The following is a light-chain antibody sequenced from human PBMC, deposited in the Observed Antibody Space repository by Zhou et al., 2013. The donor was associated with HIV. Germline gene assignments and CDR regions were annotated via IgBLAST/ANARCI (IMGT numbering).Light chain of an antibody. CDR1: RSVSSNY. V-gene: IGKV3-20*01. Sequence: EIVLTQSPGTLSLSPGERATLSCRASRSVSSNYLAWYQLKPGQAPRLLIYGASSRATGIPDRFSGSGSGTDFTLTISRLEPEDFAVYYCQQYGSSFTWTFGQGTKVEIK. CDR2: GAS. J-gene: IGKJ1*01. CDR3: QQYGSSFTWT.